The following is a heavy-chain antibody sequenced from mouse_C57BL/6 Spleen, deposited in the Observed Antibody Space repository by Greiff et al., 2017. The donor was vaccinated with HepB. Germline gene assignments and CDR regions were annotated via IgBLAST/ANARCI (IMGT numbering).Heavy chain of an antibody. D-gene: IGHD1-1*01. J-gene: IGHJ2*01. Sequence: EVHLVESGGGLVKPGGSLKLSCAASGFTFSSYAMSWVRQTPEKRLEWVATISDGGSYTYYPDNVKGRFTISRDNAKNNLYLQMSHLKSEDTAMYYCARGVLRSYYFDYWGQGTTLTVSS. CDR3: ARGVLRSYYFDY. CDR2: ISDGGSYT. V-gene: IGHV5-4*01. CDR1: GFTFSSYA.